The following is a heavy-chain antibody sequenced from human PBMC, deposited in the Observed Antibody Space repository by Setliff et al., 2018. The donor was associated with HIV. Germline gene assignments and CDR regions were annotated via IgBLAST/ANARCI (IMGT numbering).Heavy chain of an antibody. CDR1: GYSFVNYW. D-gene: IGHD4-17*01. Sequence: GASLKISCKASGYSFVNYWIGWVRQMPGKGLEWIGVIWPADSDTRYSPSFQGQVTISADRSITTAYLQWSSLKASDTAMYYCARQSGDYTVTTYYMDVWGKGTTVTVS. J-gene: IGHJ6*03. CDR3: ARQSGDYTVTTYYMDV. CDR2: IWPADSDT. V-gene: IGHV5-51*01.